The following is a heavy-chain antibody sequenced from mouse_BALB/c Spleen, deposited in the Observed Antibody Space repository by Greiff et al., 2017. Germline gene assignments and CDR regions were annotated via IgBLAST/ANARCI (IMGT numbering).Heavy chain of an antibody. D-gene: IGHD2-4*01. J-gene: IGHJ4*01. Sequence: QVQLQQSGPELVKPGASVKISCKASGYTFTDYYINWVKQKPGQGLEWIGWIYPGSGNTKYNEKFKGKATLTVDTSSSTAYMQLSSLTSEDTAVYFCARSTMITTGNYYDMDYWGQGTSVTVSS. CDR3: ARSTMITTGNYYDMDY. V-gene: IGHV1-84*02. CDR1: GYTFTDYY. CDR2: IYPGSGNT.